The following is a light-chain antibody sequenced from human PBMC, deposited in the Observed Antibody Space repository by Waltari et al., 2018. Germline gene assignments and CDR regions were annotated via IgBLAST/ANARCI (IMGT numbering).Light chain of an antibody. J-gene: IGLJ3*02. CDR1: SGHSSNV. Sequence: QLVLTQSPSASASLGASVKLTCTLSSGHSSNVIAWHQQQPEKVPRYLMKVNSDGNHSKGDKIPDRFSGSSSGAERYLTISSLQSEDEADYYCQTGGHGTWVFGGGTKLTVL. CDR3: QTGGHGTWV. CDR2: VNSDGNH. V-gene: IGLV4-69*01.